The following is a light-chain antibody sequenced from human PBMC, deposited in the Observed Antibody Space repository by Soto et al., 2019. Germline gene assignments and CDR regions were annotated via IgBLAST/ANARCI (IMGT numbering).Light chain of an antibody. CDR1: NSDVGCYNY. Sequence: QSVLTQPASVSGSPGQSITISCTGTNSDVGCYNYVSWYQQHPGKAPELMIYEVSHRPSGVSNRFSGSKSDNTDSLTISGLQAEDEADYYCSSYTSISTLSVFGTGTKGTVL. CDR2: EVS. CDR3: SSYTSISTLSV. J-gene: IGLJ1*01. V-gene: IGLV2-14*01.